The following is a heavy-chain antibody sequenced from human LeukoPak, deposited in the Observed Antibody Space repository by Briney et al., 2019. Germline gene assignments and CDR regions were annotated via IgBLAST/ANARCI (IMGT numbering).Heavy chain of an antibody. V-gene: IGHV3-48*01. J-gene: IGHJ4*02. Sequence: GGSLRLSCAASGFTFSSYSMNWVRQAPGKGLEWVSHITASGTAMFYADSVKGRFTISRDNAKNSLYLQMDSLRAEDTAIYYCTRVGYIDEGIDYWGQGTLVTVSS. CDR3: TRVGYIDEGIDY. D-gene: IGHD5-24*01. CDR1: GFTFSSYS. CDR2: ITASGTAM.